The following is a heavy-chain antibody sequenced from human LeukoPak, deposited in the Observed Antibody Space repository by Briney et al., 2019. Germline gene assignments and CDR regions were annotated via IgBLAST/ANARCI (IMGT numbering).Heavy chain of an antibody. CDR2: IYSNGDT. Sequence: PSETLSLACTVSGDSISTYFWSWLRQPPGKGLEWIGDIYSNGDTNYNPSLKSRATISLDKSENQFSLRMSSVTAADTAIYYCARSPPMGGKFFDYWGQGVLVTVSS. D-gene: IGHD3-16*01. V-gene: IGHV4-59*01. CDR3: ARSPPMGGKFFDY. CDR1: GDSISTYF. J-gene: IGHJ4*02.